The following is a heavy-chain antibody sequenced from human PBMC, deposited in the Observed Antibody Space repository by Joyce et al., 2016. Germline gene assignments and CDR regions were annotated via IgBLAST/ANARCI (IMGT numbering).Heavy chain of an antibody. CDR3: ARDKGYSNDY. Sequence: EVQLVESGGGLIQHGGSLRLSCAASGFNISTYDMAWVRQAPGKGLGWVSLIYTGGSTFYPDSVRGRFTVSRDNSKNTMYLQMTSLRVEDTGLYYCARDKGYSNDYWGQGTLVTVSS. CDR2: IYTGGST. D-gene: IGHD4-11*01. CDR1: GFNISTYD. V-gene: IGHV3-53*01. J-gene: IGHJ4*02.